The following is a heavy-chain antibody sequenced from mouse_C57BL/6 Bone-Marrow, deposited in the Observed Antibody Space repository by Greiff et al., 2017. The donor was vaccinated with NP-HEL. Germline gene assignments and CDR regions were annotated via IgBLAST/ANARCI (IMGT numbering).Heavy chain of an antibody. V-gene: IGHV14-3*01. CDR3: ARSPYDYDQAWFAY. CDR1: GFTIKNTY. CDR2: IDPANGNT. D-gene: IGHD2-4*01. Sequence: VQLQQSVAELVRPGASVKLSCTASGFTIKNTYMHWVKQRPEQGLEWIGRIDPANGNTKYAPKFQGKATITADTSSNTAYLQLSSLTSEDTAIYYCARSPYDYDQAWFAYWGQGTLVTVSA. J-gene: IGHJ3*01.